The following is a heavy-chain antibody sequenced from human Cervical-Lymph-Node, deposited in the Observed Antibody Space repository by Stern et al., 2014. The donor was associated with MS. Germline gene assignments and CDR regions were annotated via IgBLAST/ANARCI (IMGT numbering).Heavy chain of an antibody. D-gene: IGHD3-22*01. CDR1: GYTFTGYL. CDR2: INPNNGRT. V-gene: IGHV1-2*02. J-gene: IGHJ5*02. CDR3: AREGHYYDTTGYLAH. Sequence: QVQLVESGADVKKPGASVKVSCKASGYTFTGYLLHWVRQAPGQGLEWMGWINPNNGRTTYAQNFQGRVTLTRDTTISTAYMELSSLRSDDTAFYYCAREGHYYDTTGYLAHWGQGTLLTVSS.